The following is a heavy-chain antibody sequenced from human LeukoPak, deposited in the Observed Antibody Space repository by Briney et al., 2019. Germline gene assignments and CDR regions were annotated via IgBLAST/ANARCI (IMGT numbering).Heavy chain of an antibody. D-gene: IGHD2-15*01. CDR2: IHYTGST. CDR3: ARLLMGCSGGSCYSSWFDP. Sequence: SETLSLTCAVSGGSIRSSSYNWGWIRQPPGKGLELIGGIHYTGSTYYNPSLKSRVTISVDTSNNQFSLKLSSVTAADTAVYYCARLLMGCSGGSCYSSWFDPWGQGTLVTVSS. V-gene: IGHV4-39*01. J-gene: IGHJ5*02. CDR1: GGSIRSSSYN.